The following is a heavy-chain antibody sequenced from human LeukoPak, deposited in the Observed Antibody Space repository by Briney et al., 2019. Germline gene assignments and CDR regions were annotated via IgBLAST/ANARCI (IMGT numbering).Heavy chain of an antibody. CDR1: GDTFFGYY. J-gene: IGHJ1*01. CDR3: ARGIRVTTPGSVLRFVRH. V-gene: IGHV1-2*02. D-gene: IGHD2-21*01. Sequence: PAASVQISSRASGDTFFGYYLHWWRHAPRGRVVEMAWINTYSGGTNFEPNFKGRVTMTRDSSISTPYMELTSLKSDDTAVHYCARGIRVTTPGSVLRFVRHCGERALATVS. CDR2: INTYSGGT.